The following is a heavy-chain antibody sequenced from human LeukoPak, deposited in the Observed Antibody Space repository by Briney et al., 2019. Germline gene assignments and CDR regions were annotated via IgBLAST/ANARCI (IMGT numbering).Heavy chain of an antibody. CDR1: GDSVSRSSAA. Sequence: SQTLSLTYAISGDSVSRSSAAWNWIRQSPSRGLEWLESTYYKSKWYNEDAVSVKSRITHNPDTTKNQVYLQLNSRTPRDTPLYCCARIVAGVANHFDYWGQGSLVTVSS. CDR3: ARIVAGVANHFDY. V-gene: IGHV6-1*01. CDR2: TYYKSKWYN. D-gene: IGHD3-22*01. J-gene: IGHJ4*02.